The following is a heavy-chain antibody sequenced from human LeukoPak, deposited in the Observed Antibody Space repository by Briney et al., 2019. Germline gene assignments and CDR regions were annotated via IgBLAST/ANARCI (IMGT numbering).Heavy chain of an antibody. Sequence: SETLSLTCTVSGGSISSYYWSWLRQPPGKGLEWIGYIYSSAGTNYNPSLKSRVTISVDTSKNQFSLKLSSVTAADTAYYYCARVPYGGSASLFDYWGQGTLVTVSS. CDR1: GGSISSYY. CDR2: IYSSAGT. V-gene: IGHV4-59*01. D-gene: IGHD6-6*01. J-gene: IGHJ4*02. CDR3: ARVPYGGSASLFDY.